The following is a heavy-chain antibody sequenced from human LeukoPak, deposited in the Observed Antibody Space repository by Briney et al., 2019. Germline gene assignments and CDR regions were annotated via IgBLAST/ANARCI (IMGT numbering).Heavy chain of an antibody. J-gene: IGHJ6*03. CDR2: INHSGST. CDR3: ARLGYCSGGSCSRKHYYYYYYMDV. CDR1: GGSFSGYY. V-gene: IGHV4-34*01. D-gene: IGHD2-15*01. Sequence: PSETLSLTCAVYGGSFSGYYWSWIRQPPGKGLEWIGEINHSGSTNYNPSLKSRVTISVDTSKNQFSLKLSSVTAADTAVYYCARLGYCSGGSCSRKHYYYYYYMDVWGKGTTVTVSS.